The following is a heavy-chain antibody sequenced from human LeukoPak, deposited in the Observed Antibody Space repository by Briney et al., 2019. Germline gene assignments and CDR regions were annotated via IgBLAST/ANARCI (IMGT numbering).Heavy chain of an antibody. Sequence: SGGSLRLSCAASGFTFSSYSMNWVRQAPGRGLEWVSSISSSSSYIYYADSVKGRFTISRDSAKNSLYLQMNSLRAEDTAVYYCARVGGSTSCYSCRVGAFDIWGQGTMVTVSS. CDR1: GFTFSSYS. CDR2: ISSSSSYI. V-gene: IGHV3-21*01. D-gene: IGHD2-2*01. J-gene: IGHJ3*02. CDR3: ARVGGSTSCYSCRVGAFDI.